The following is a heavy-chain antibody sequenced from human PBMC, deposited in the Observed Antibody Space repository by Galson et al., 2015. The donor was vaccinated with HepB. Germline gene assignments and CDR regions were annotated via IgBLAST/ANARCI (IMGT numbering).Heavy chain of an antibody. J-gene: IGHJ4*02. CDR3: ARGRPGYFDWLLFGYYFDY. V-gene: IGHV3-48*03. CDR1: GFTFSSYE. CDR2: ISSSGSTI. D-gene: IGHD3-9*01. Sequence: SLRLSCAASGFTFSSYEMNWVRQAPGKGLEWVSYISSSGSTIYYADSVKGRFTISRDNAKNSLYLQMNSLRAEDTAVYYCARGRPGYFDWLLFGYYFDYWGQGTLVTVSS.